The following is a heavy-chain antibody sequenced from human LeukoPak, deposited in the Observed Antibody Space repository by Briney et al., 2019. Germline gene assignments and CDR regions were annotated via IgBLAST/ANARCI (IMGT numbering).Heavy chain of an antibody. CDR2: IYTCGST. D-gene: IGHD2-2*01. Sequence: PSETLSLTCTVSGGSISSGSYYWSWIRQPAGKGLEWIGRIYTCGSTNYNPSLKSRVTISVDTSKNQFSLKLSSVTAADTAVYYCAREPRNVVVVPAAIGFDPWGQGTLVTVSS. V-gene: IGHV4-61*02. CDR3: AREPRNVVVVPAAIGFDP. J-gene: IGHJ5*02. CDR1: GGSISSGSYY.